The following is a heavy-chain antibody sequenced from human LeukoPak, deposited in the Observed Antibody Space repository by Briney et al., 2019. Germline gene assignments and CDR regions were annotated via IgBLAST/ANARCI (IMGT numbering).Heavy chain of an antibody. CDR3: ARGFRRDPPRWRHRTQYNWFDP. D-gene: IGHD3-10*01. Sequence: SVTLSRTGTVSGGSISSYYWSWIRHRPGKGLKWFGEPNHSGSTNYNPSLNSRVTISVDTTNNQFSLKRSSVTAAATAVYYSARGFRRDPPRWRHRTQYNWFDPWGQGTLVTVSS. J-gene: IGHJ5*02. V-gene: IGHV4-34*01. CDR2: PNHSGST. CDR1: GGSISSYY.